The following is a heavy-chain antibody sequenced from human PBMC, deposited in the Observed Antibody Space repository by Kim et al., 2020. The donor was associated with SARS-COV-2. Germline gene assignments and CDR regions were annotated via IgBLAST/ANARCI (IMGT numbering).Heavy chain of an antibody. CDR1: GGSFSGYY. V-gene: IGHV4-34*01. CDR3: ARGRIHYYDSSGYKDY. J-gene: IGHJ4*02. Sequence: SETLSLTCAVYGGSFSGYYWSWIRQPPGKGLEWIGEINHSGSTNYNPSLKSRVTISVDTSKNQFSLKLSSVTAADTAVYYCARGRIHYYDSSGYKDYWGQGSLVTVSS. CDR2: INHSGST. D-gene: IGHD3-22*01.